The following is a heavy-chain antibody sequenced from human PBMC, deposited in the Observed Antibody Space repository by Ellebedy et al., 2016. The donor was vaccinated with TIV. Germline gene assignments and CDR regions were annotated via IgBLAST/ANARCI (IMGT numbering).Heavy chain of an antibody. V-gene: IGHV3-49*03. J-gene: IGHJ4*02. CDR2: IRSKAYGGTT. CDR3: TRDPSGGN. CDR1: GFTFGDYA. D-gene: IGHD6-25*01. Sequence: GGSLRLXXTASGFTFGDYAMSWFRQAPGKGLEWVGFIRSKAYGGTTEYAASVKGKFTISRDDSKSIAYLQMNSLKTEDTAVYYCTRDPSGGNWGQGTLVTVSS.